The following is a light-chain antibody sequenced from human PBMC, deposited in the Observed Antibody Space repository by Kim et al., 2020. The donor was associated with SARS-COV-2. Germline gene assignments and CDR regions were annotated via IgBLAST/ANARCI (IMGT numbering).Light chain of an antibody. CDR2: LNSDGSH. CDR1: SGHSSYA. Sequence: ASGKPTCTLSSGHSSYAIAWHQQQPEKGPRYLMKLNSDGSHSKGDGIPDRSSGSSSGAERYLTISSLQSEDEADYYCQTWGTGIVVFGGGTQLTVL. V-gene: IGLV4-69*01. CDR3: QTWGTGIVV. J-gene: IGLJ2*01.